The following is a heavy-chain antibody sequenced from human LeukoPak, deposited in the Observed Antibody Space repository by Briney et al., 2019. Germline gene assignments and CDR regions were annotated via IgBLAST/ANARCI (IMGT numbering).Heavy chain of an antibody. CDR3: ARCRSSGWYDAFDI. D-gene: IGHD6-19*01. V-gene: IGHV4-59*01. Sequence: KPSETLSLTCTVSGGSISSYYWSWIRQPPGKGLEWIGYIYYSGSTNYNPSLKSRVTISVDTSKNQFSLKLRSVTAADTAVYYCARCRSSGWYDAFDIWGQGTMVTVSS. CDR2: IYYSGST. J-gene: IGHJ3*02. CDR1: GGSISSYY.